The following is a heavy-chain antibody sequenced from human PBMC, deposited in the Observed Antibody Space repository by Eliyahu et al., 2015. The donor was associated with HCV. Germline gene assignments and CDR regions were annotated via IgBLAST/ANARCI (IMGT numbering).Heavy chain of an antibody. CDR2: IYYSGST. Sequence: QLQLQESGPGLVKPSETLSLTCTVSGGXISSSSYYWGWIRQPPGKGLEWIGSIYYSGSTYYNPSLKSRVTISVDTSKNQFSLKLSSVTAADTAVYYCARQGSSWSFDYWGQGTLVTVSS. CDR1: GGXISSSSYY. D-gene: IGHD6-13*01. CDR3: ARQGSSWSFDY. V-gene: IGHV4-39*01. J-gene: IGHJ4*02.